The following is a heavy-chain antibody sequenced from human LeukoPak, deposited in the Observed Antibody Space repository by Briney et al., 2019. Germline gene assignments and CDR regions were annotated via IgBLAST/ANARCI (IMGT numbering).Heavy chain of an antibody. CDR2: ISGNGVIT. CDR1: GFTFSSYS. CDR3: AKDSRRFDY. J-gene: IGHJ4*02. Sequence: GGSLRLSCAASGFTFSSYSMSWVRQAPGKGLEWVSVISGNGVITYYADSVKGRFTISRDNSKNTLYLQMNSLRAEDTAVYYCAKDSRRFDYWGQGTLVTVSS. V-gene: IGHV3-23*01.